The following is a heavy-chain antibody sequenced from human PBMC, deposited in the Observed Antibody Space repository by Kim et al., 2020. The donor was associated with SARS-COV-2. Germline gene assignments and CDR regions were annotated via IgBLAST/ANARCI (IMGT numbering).Heavy chain of an antibody. D-gene: IGHD3-16*02. J-gene: IGHJ4*02. CDR3: ARDTPEYYDYVWGSYRFDY. Sequence: GRFTSARDNAKNSLYLQMNSLRDEDTAVYYCARDTPEYYDYVWGSYRFDYWGQGTLVTVSS. V-gene: IGHV3-48*02.